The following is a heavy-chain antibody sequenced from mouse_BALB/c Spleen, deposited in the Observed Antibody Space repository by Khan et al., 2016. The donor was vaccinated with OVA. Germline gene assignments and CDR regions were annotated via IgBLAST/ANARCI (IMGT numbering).Heavy chain of an antibody. J-gene: IGHJ2*01. CDR1: GYSITSGYA. D-gene: IGHD1-2*01. CDR2: ISYSGVT. CDR3: TRAHYYGYYFDY. Sequence: EVQLQESGPGLVKPSQSLSLTCTVTGYSITSGYAWNWIRQFPGNKLEWMGYISYSGVTSYNPSLTSLISITRDTSKNQFFLQLNSLTTEDTASFCCTRAHYYGYYFDYWGQGTTLTGSS. V-gene: IGHV3-2*02.